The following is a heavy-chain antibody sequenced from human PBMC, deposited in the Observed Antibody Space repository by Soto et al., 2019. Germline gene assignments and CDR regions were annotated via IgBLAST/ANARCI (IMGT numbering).Heavy chain of an antibody. CDR1: GGSISSYY. CDR3: ASWPGDGDYLGAFDI. Sequence: QVQLQESGPGLVKPSETLSLTCTVSGGSISSYYWSWIRQPPGKGLEWIGYIYYSGSTNYNPSLKSRVTISVDTSKNQFSLKLSSVTAADTAVYYCASWPGDGDYLGAFDIWGQGTMVTVSS. J-gene: IGHJ3*02. D-gene: IGHD4-17*01. V-gene: IGHV4-59*08. CDR2: IYYSGST.